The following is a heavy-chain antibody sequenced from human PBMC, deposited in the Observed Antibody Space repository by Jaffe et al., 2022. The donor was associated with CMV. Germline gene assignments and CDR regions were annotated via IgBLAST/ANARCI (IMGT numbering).Heavy chain of an antibody. D-gene: IGHD2-21*02. CDR3: AKDMEVTATRMDV. V-gene: IGHV3-9*01. Sequence: EVLLVESGGGLVQPGRSLRLSCAASGFTFADRAMHWVRQAPGKGLEWVSSISWNSGNIGYADSVKGRFTISRDTAKNSLYLQMHSLRAEDTALYYCAKDMEVTATRMDVWGQGTTVTVSS. J-gene: IGHJ6*02. CDR1: GFTFADRA. CDR2: ISWNSGNI.